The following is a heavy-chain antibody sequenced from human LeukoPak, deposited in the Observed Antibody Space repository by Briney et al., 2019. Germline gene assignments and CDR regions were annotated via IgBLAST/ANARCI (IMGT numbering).Heavy chain of an antibody. CDR1: GGTFSSYA. Sequence: SVKVSCKASGGTFSSYAISWVRQAPGQGLEWMGGIIPIFGTANYAQKFQGRVTITTDESTSTAYMELSSLRSEDTAVYYCARSQDKIAAAGGDWGQGTLVTVSS. CDR3: ARSQDKIAAAGGD. D-gene: IGHD6-13*01. CDR2: IIPIFGTA. V-gene: IGHV1-69*05. J-gene: IGHJ4*02.